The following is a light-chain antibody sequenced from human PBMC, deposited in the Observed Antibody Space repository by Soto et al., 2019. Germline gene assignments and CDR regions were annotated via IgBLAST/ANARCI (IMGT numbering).Light chain of an antibody. Sequence: QSALTQPASVSGSPGQSITISCTGTSSDVGGYNYVSWYQQHPGKAPKLRIYDVSHRPSGVSNRFSGSKSGNTASLTISGLQAEDEAEYVCSSYTSSSTPYVFGTGTKLTVL. CDR3: SSYTSSSTPYV. CDR1: SSDVGGYNY. J-gene: IGLJ1*01. CDR2: DVS. V-gene: IGLV2-14*01.